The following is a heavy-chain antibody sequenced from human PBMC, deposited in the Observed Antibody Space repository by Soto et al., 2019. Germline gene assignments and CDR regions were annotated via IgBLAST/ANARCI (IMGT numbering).Heavy chain of an antibody. CDR2: IFHIGHT. V-gene: IGHV4-4*02. CDR3: ARREYGMDV. CDR1: GGSIRSNHW. J-gene: IGHJ6*02. Sequence: SETLSLTCVGSGGSIRSNHWWRWVRQTPGKGLEWIGEIFHIGHTNYNPSLKGRVTISLDQSKNQFSLKMTSMTAADKAVFYCARREYGMDVWGQGTTVTVSS.